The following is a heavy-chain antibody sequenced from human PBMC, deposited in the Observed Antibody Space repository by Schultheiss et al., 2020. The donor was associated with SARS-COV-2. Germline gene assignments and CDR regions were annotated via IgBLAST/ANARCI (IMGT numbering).Heavy chain of an antibody. V-gene: IGHV3-73*01. CDR1: GFTFSGSA. CDR3: THSGRDGYNWGTWEY. Sequence: GESLKISCAASGFTFSGSAMHWVRQASGKGLEWVGRIRSKANSYATAYAASVKGRFTISRDDSKNTAYLQMNSLKTEDTAVYYCTHSGRDGYNWGTWEYWGQGTLVTVSS. J-gene: IGHJ4*02. D-gene: IGHD5-24*01. CDR2: IRSKANSYAT.